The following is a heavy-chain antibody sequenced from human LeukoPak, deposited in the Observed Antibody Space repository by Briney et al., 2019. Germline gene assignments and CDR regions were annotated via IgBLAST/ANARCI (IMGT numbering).Heavy chain of an antibody. D-gene: IGHD2-21*02. CDR2: RHSTGNS. V-gene: IGHV4-30-4*07. J-gene: IGHJ4*02. CDR1: KDPIISFDHS. Sequence: SQTLSLTCDVSKDPIISFDHSWSWIRHFPGKGLEWMGYRHSTGNSYYNPSLRGRVFISEDSPTGHLSLTLSFVTAADTALYYCARHILDGDNGSKGFDLWGQGILVTVSS. CDR3: ARHILDGDNGSKGFDL.